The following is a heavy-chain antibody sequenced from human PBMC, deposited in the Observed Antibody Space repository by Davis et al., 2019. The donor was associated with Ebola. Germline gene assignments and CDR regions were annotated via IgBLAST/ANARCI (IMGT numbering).Heavy chain of an antibody. CDR1: GGTFSRSA. CDR3: ARGDDYPHGMDV. CDR2: IIPIFGTA. J-gene: IGHJ6*04. D-gene: IGHD5-24*01. V-gene: IGHV1-69*13. Sequence: AASVKVSCKASGGTFSRSAISWVRQAPGQGLAWLGGIIPIFGTANYARKFQGRVTITADESTNTVYMELSSLRSEDTAVYYCARGDDYPHGMDVWGKGTTVTVSS.